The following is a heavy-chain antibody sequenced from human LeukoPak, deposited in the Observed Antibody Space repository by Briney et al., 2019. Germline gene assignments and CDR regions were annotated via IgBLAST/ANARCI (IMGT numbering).Heavy chain of an antibody. V-gene: IGHV4-38-2*02. CDR1: GYSISSGYY. CDR3: ARGYYYDSSGYFDAFDI. D-gene: IGHD3-22*01. CDR2: IYHSGST. J-gene: IGHJ3*02. Sequence: SETLSLTCTVSGYSISSGYYWGWIRPPPGKGLEWIGSIYHSGSTYYNPSLKSRVTISVDTSKNQFSLKLSSVTAADTAVYYCARGYYYDSSGYFDAFDIWGQGTMVTVSS.